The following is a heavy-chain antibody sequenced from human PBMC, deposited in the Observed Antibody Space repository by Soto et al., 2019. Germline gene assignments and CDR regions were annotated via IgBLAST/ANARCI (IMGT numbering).Heavy chain of an antibody. V-gene: IGHV4-30-4*01. CDR3: AREGTEGLGSFKAFEY. Sequence: QVQLQESGPRLVKPSQTLSLTCTVSDASMSSGHYYWSWIRQPPGKGLEWLGDISYSGSTYYKPPLTSRLTMSLDTSKRQFFLELTYVTAADMALYYCAREGTEGLGSFKAFEYWGQGLLVTVSS. CDR1: DASMSSGHYY. J-gene: IGHJ4*02. D-gene: IGHD3-10*01. CDR2: ISYSGST.